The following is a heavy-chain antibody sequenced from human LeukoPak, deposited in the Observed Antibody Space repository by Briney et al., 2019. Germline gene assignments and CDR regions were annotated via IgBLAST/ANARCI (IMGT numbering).Heavy chain of an antibody. CDR1: GYTFTSYY. CDR2: INPSGGST. D-gene: IGHD5-24*01. Sequence: ASVKVSCKASGYTFTSYYMHWVRQGPGQGLEWVGIINPSGGSTSYAQKFQGRVTMTGDTSTSTVYVELSSLRSEDTAVYYCARGGIEMATIDYFDYWGQGTLVTVSS. V-gene: IGHV1-46*01. J-gene: IGHJ4*02. CDR3: ARGGIEMATIDYFDY.